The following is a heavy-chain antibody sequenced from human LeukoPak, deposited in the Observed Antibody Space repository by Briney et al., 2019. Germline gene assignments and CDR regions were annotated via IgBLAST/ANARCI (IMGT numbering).Heavy chain of an antibody. J-gene: IGHJ6*02. D-gene: IGHD3-3*01. V-gene: IGHV7-4-1*02. CDR2: INTNTGNP. CDR1: GYTFNNYA. CDR3: ARDGPGDVLRFLEWLGSYYYYGMDV. Sequence: PEASVKVSCKTSGYTFNNYAVNWVRQAPGQGLEWMGWINTNTGNPTYAQGFTGRFVFSLDTSVSTAYLQISSLKAEDTAVYYCARDGPGDVLRFLEWLGSYYYYGMDVWGQGTTVTVTS.